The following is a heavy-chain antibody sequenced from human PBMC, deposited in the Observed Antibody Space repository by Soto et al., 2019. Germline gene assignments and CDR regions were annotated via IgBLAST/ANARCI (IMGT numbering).Heavy chain of an antibody. Sequence: EVQLVESGGGLIQPGGSLRLSCAASGFTVSNNYISWVRQAPGKGLEWISAIYSGDSSYYADSVKGRFTISRDNSKNTLYLQMNSLRDGDTAVYYCARSNYYGASHDAFDIWGQGTMVTVSS. V-gene: IGHV3-53*01. CDR2: IYSGDSS. D-gene: IGHD3-10*01. CDR1: GFTVSNNY. CDR3: ARSNYYGASHDAFDI. J-gene: IGHJ3*02.